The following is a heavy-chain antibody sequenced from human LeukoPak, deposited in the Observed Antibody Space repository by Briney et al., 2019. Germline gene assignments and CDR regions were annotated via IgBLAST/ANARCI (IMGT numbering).Heavy chain of an antibody. CDR3: ARISYDTSGSSPPLFYFDY. CDR1: GFTFSSSW. Sequence: PGGSLRLSCGASGFTFSSSWMTWVRQAPGKGLEWVASIKTGGSEKYYVDSVKGRFTISRDNAKNSVYVQMNSLRAEDTAVYYCARISYDTSGSSPPLFYFDYWGQGTLVTVSS. D-gene: IGHD3-22*01. J-gene: IGHJ4*02. V-gene: IGHV3-7*01. CDR2: IKTGGSEK.